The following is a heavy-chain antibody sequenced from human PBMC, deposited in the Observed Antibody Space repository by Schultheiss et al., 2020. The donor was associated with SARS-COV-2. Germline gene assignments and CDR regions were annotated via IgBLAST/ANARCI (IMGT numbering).Heavy chain of an antibody. CDR2: INHSGSS. J-gene: IGHJ3*02. CDR1: GASFTDNY. Sequence: SETLSLTCAVYGASFTDNYWTWIRQSPGNGLEWIGEINHSGSSNQNPSLRSRVTLSVDTSKNQISLKLSSVTAADTAVYSCARWYCSSTSCHDAFDIWGQGTMVTGSS. D-gene: IGHD2-2*01. V-gene: IGHV4-34*01. CDR3: ARWYCSSTSCHDAFDI.